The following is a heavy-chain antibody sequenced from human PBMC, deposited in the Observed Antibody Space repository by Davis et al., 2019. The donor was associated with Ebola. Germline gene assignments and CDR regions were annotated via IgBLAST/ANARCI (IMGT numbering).Heavy chain of an antibody. CDR3: TTTTVTSDY. CDR2: IRSKANSYAT. CDR1: GFTFSGSA. J-gene: IGHJ4*02. D-gene: IGHD4-17*01. Sequence: GGSLRLSCAASGFTFSGSAMHWVRQASGKGLEWVGRIRSKANSYATAYAASVTGRFTISRDDSKNTAYLQMNSLKTEDTAVYYCTTTTVTSDYWGQGTLVTVSS. V-gene: IGHV3-73*01.